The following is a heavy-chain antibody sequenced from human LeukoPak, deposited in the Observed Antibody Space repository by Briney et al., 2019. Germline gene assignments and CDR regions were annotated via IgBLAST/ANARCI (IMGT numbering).Heavy chain of an antibody. J-gene: IGHJ4*02. Sequence: PSQTLSLTCTVSGGSISSGDYYWSWIRQPPGKGLEWIGYIYDSGSTYYNPSLKSRVTISVDTSKNQFSLKLSSVTAADTAVYYCANGSGSYYTFDYWGQGTLVTVSS. CDR3: ANGSGSYYTFDY. V-gene: IGHV4-30-4*01. CDR1: GGSISSGDYY. CDR2: IYDSGST. D-gene: IGHD3-10*01.